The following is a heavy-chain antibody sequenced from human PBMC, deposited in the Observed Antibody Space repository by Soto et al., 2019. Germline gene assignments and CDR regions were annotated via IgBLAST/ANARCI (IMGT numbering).Heavy chain of an antibody. D-gene: IGHD6-19*01. CDR1: GFTFSSYW. V-gene: IGHV3-7*03. CDR3: ARALAVAGHAPYYYYYGMDV. CDR2: IKQDGRGK. J-gene: IGHJ6*02. Sequence: PGGSLRLSCAASGFTFSSYWMSWVRQAPGKGLEWVANIKQDGRGKYFVDSLKGRFTISRDNAKNSLYLQMNSLRAEDTAVYYCARALAVAGHAPYYYYYGMDVWGQGTTVTVSS.